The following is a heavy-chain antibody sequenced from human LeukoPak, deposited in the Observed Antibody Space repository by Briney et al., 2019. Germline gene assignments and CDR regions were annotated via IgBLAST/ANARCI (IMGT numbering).Heavy chain of an antibody. Sequence: GRSLRLSCAASGFTFSSYGMHWVRQAPGKGLEWVAVIWYDGSNKYYADSVKGRFTISRDNSKNTLYLQMNSLRAEDTAVYYCAREVAVAYYGMDVWGKGTTVTASS. D-gene: IGHD6-19*01. CDR3: AREVAVAYYGMDV. V-gene: IGHV3-33*01. CDR2: IWYDGSNK. CDR1: GFTFSSYG. J-gene: IGHJ6*04.